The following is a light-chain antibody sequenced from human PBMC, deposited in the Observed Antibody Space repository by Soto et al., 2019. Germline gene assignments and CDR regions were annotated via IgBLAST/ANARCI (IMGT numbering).Light chain of an antibody. J-gene: IGKJ1*01. CDR2: DAS. Sequence: DIQMTQSPSTLSASVGDRVTITCRASQSISSWLTWYQQKPGKAPKLLIYDASSLESGAPSRFSGSGSGTEFTLTISSLQPDDFATYYCQRYNTYSPWTFGQGTKVEIK. CDR3: QRYNTYSPWT. CDR1: QSISSW. V-gene: IGKV1-5*01.